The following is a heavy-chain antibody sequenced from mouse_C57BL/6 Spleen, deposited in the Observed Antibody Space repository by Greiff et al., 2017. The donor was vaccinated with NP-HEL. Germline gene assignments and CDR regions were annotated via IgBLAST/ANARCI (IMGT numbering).Heavy chain of an antibody. V-gene: IGHV1-69*01. Sequence: VQLQQPGAELVMPGASVKLSCKASGYTFTSYWMHWVKQRPGQGLEWIGEIDPSDSYTNYNQKFKGKSTLTVDKSSSTAYMQLSSLTSEDSAVYYCASTWIYYGYDCAMDYWGQGTSVTVSS. CDR1: GYTFTSYW. CDR2: IDPSDSYT. D-gene: IGHD2-2*01. CDR3: ASTWIYYGYDCAMDY. J-gene: IGHJ4*01.